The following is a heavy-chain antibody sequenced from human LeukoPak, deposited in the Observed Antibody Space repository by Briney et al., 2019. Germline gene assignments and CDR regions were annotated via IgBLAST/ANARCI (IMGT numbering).Heavy chain of an antibody. Sequence: PSETLSLTCTVSGGSISSYYWSWIRQPPGKGLEWIGYIYYSGSTNYNPSLKSRVTISVDTSKNQFSLKLSSVTAADTAVYYCARAFPTVTTDYYYYGMDVWGQGTTVTVSS. V-gene: IGHV4-59*01. CDR2: IYYSGST. D-gene: IGHD4-17*01. CDR3: ARAFPTVTTDYYYYGMDV. CDR1: GGSISSYY. J-gene: IGHJ6*02.